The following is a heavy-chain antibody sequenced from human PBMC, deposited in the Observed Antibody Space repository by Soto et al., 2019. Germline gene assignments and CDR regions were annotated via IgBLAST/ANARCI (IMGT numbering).Heavy chain of an antibody. D-gene: IGHD3-22*01. V-gene: IGHV3-21*01. Sequence: PGGSLRLSCAASGFMFSAYTMNWVRQAPGKGLEWLSSISSDSDHIDYADSVRGRFTVSRDNARKSLYLQMDSLGAEDTGVYYCATPYYYNRWGPGALVTDYS. CDR3: ATPYYYNR. CDR1: GFMFSAYT. CDR2: ISSDSDHI. J-gene: IGHJ5*02.